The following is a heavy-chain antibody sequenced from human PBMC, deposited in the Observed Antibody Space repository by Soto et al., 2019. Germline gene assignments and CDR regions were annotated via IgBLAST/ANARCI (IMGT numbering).Heavy chain of an antibody. D-gene: IGHD6-6*01. CDR3: ARDSASYSSSSGSYWYFDL. CDR2: ISSGSATI. CDR1: GCTFSSYS. Sequence: EVQLVESGGGLVQPGGFLRLSCAASGCTFSSYSMNWVRQAPGKGLEWVSYISSGSATIYYADSVKGRFTISRDNAKNSLYLQMNSLRDEDTAVYYCARDSASYSSSSGSYWYFDLWGRGTLVTVSS. V-gene: IGHV3-48*02. J-gene: IGHJ2*01.